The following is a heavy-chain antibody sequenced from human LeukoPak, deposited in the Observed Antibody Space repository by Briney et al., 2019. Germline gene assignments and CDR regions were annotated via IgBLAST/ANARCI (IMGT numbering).Heavy chain of an antibody. CDR1: GGSFSGYY. V-gene: IGHV4-34*01. CDR3: ARGNVDTAMVTRYYFDY. Sequence: SETLSLTCAVYGGSFSGYYWSWIRQPPGKGLEWIGEINHSGSTNYNPSLKSRVTISVDTSKNQFSLKLSSVTAADTAVYYCARGNVDTAMVTRYYFDYWGQGTLVTVSS. CDR2: INHSGST. D-gene: IGHD5-18*01. J-gene: IGHJ4*02.